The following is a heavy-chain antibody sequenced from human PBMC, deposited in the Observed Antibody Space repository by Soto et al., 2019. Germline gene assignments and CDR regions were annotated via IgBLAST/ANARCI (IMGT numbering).Heavy chain of an antibody. D-gene: IGHD6-19*01. CDR2: INPNSGGT. J-gene: IGHJ6*02. V-gene: IGHV1-2*04. Sequence: ASVKVSCKASGYTFTGYYMHWVRQAPGQGLEWMGWINPNSGGTNYAQKFQGWVTMTRDTSISTAYMELSRLRSDDTAVYYCARDRGSGSTNQYYYSYGMDVWGQGTTVTVSS. CDR3: ARDRGSGSTNQYYYSYGMDV. CDR1: GYTFTGYY.